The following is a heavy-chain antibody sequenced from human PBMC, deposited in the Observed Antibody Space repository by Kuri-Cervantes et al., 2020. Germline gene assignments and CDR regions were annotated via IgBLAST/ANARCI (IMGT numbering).Heavy chain of an antibody. CDR1: GFTFSSYA. CDR3: ARGGGGSLPWDYYMDV. J-gene: IGHJ6*03. Sequence: GESLKISCAASGFTFSSYAMHWVRQAPGKGLEWVAVISYDGSNKYYADSVKGRFTISRDNSKNTLYLQMNSLRAEDTAVYYCARGGGGSLPWDYYMDVWGKGTTVAVSS. V-gene: IGHV3-30-3*01. CDR2: ISYDGSNK. D-gene: IGHD2-15*01.